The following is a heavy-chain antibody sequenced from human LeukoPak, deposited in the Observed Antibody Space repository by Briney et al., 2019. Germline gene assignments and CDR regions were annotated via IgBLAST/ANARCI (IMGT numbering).Heavy chain of an antibody. CDR2: ISSSGSTI. J-gene: IGHJ6*02. CDR1: GFTFSSYW. Sequence: GGSLRLSCAASGFTFSSYWMSRVRQAPGKGLEWVSHISSSGSTIYYADSVKGRFTISRDNAKNSLYLQMNSLRAEDTAVYYCARDGGALAHYYYYGMDVWGQGTTVTVSS. D-gene: IGHD3-16*01. V-gene: IGHV3-48*04. CDR3: ARDGGALAHYYYYGMDV.